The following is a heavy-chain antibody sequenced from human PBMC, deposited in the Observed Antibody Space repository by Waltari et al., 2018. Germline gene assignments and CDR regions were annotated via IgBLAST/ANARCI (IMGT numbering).Heavy chain of an antibody. V-gene: IGHV3-30-3*01. CDR3: AREGGTSAYSGYFDT. J-gene: IGHJ4*02. CDR1: GFTFSNHI. CDR2: ISYDGFRK. Sequence: PLVESGGGVVQPGRSLRLSCAAPGFTFSNHIIHWVRRAPGKGLGGGAGISYDGFRKYYADSVRGRFTSAGDTSKTTVELQMNSLSTEDTAVYYCAREGGTSAYSGYFDTWGQGTLVTVSS. D-gene: IGHD2-21*01.